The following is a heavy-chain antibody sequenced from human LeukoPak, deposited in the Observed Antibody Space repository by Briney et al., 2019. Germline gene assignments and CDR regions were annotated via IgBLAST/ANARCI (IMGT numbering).Heavy chain of an antibody. CDR3: ATQALTFSYYFDY. J-gene: IGHJ4*02. CDR2: IRYDGSNK. V-gene: IGHV3-30*02. D-gene: IGHD3-16*01. Sequence: GGSLRLSCAASGFTFSSYGMHWVRQAPGKWLEWVAFIRYDGSNKYYADSVKGRFTISRDNSKNTLYLQMNSLRAEDTAVYYCATQALTFSYYFDYWGQGTLVTVSS. CDR1: GFTFSSYG.